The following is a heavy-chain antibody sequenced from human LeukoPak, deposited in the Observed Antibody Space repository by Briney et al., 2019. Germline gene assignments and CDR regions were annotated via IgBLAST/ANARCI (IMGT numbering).Heavy chain of an antibody. J-gene: IGHJ4*02. V-gene: IGHV5-51*01. CDR3: ARHAFHNDNSDYYFAH. CDR1: GYSFTNYW. Sequence: KDGASLKISCKGSGYSFTNYWIGWVRQLPGKGLEWVGLIYPGESDIRYSPSFQGQVTISADKSISTAYLQWSSLKASDTAMYYCARHAFHNDNSDYYFAHWGQGTLVTVSS. CDR2: IYPGESDI. D-gene: IGHD3-22*01.